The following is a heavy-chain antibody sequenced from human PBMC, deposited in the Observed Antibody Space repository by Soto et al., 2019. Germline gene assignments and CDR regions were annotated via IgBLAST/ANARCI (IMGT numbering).Heavy chain of an antibody. D-gene: IGHD2-2*01. CDR3: ARGGSYCSSTSCYPPAGYYYYGMDV. CDR1: GGTFSSYA. V-gene: IGHV1-69*06. J-gene: IGHJ6*02. Sequence: SVKVSCNASGGTFSSYAISWVRQAPGQELEWMGGIIPIFGTANYAQKFQGRVTITADKSTSTAYMELSSLRSEDTAVYYCARGGSYCSSTSCYPPAGYYYYGMDVWGQGTTVTVSS. CDR2: IIPIFGTA.